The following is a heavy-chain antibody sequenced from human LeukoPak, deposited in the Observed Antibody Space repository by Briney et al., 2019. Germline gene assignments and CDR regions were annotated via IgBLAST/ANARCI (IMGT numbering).Heavy chain of an antibody. CDR2: ISISGTTI. D-gene: IGHD3-22*01. J-gene: IGHJ4*02. V-gene: IGHV3-48*04. CDR1: GSSFSSYG. Sequence: PGRSLRLSCATSGSSFSSYGVHWVRQAPGKGLEWVSYISISGTTIYYADSVKGRFTISRDNAKNSLYLQMNSLRAEDTAVYYCARSDHYDSNGYYDYWGQGTLVTVSS. CDR3: ARSDHYDSNGYYDY.